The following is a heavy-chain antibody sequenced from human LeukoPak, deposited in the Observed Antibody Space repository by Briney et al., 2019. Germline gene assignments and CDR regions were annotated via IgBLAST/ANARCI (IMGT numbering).Heavy chain of an antibody. CDR2: ISYDGSNK. D-gene: IGHD2-2*01. CDR3: ANPPLDCSSTSCYGNYFDY. J-gene: IGHJ4*02. CDR1: GFTFSSYG. V-gene: IGHV3-30*18. Sequence: GGSLRLSCAASGFTFSSYGMHWVRQAPGKGLEWVAVISYDGSNKYYADSVKGRFTISRDNSKNTLYLQMNSLRAEDTAVYYCANPPLDCSSTSCYGNYFDYWGQGTLVTVSS.